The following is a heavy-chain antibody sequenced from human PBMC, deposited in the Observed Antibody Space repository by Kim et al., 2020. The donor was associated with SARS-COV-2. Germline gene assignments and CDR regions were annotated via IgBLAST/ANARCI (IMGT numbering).Heavy chain of an antibody. CDR1: GFTVSSSF. D-gene: IGHD6-19*01. CDR3: ARVGITMPGNDY. V-gene: IGHV3-66*01. Sequence: GGSLRLSCAVSGFTVSSSFMTWVRQAPGKGLEWVSIIYSDGNRYYTDSVQDRFTISRDNSKNTLDLQINSLRAEDTAVYYCARVGITMPGNDYWGQGTLVTVSS. J-gene: IGHJ4*02. CDR2: IYSDGNR.